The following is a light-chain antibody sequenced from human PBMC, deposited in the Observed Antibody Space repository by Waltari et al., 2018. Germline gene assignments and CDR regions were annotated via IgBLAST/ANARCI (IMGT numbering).Light chain of an antibody. J-gene: IGKJ1*01. CDR1: QGVSSSY. V-gene: IGKV3D-7*01. CDR2: GAS. CDR3: QQDYNLPPT. Sequence: EIVMTQSPATLSLSPGERATLSCRASQGVSSSYLSWYQQKPGQAPRLLIYGASTRATGIPARFSGSGSGTDFTLTISSLQPEDFAVYYCQQDYNLPPTFGQGTKVEIK.